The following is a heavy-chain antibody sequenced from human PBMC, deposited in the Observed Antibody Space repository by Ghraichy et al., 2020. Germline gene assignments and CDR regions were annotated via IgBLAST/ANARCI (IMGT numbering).Heavy chain of an antibody. J-gene: IGHJ5*02. CDR1: GYTFTSYG. V-gene: IGHV1-18*01. Sequence: ASVKVSCKASGYTFTSYGISWVRQAPGQGLEWMGWISAYNGNTNYAQKLQGRVTMTTDTSTSTAYMELRSLRSDDTAVYYCARRSGTYCSSTSCYTWFDPWGQGTLVTVSS. D-gene: IGHD2-2*02. CDR3: ARRSGTYCSSTSCYTWFDP. CDR2: ISAYNGNT.